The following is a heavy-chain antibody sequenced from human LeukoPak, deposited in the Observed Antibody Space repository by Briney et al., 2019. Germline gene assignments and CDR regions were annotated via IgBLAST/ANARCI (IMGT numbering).Heavy chain of an antibody. J-gene: IGHJ4*02. D-gene: IGHD3-22*01. CDR1: GFTFDNYG. CDR2: INWNGGSI. Sequence: GGSLTLSCAASGFTFDNYGLSWVRQAPGQGLEGVSGINWNGGSIGYADSVQGRFAISRDNAKNSLYLEMNRLRAEDTALYYRAKDSYDSSGYHLGFDYWGQGTLVTVSS. V-gene: IGHV3-20*04. CDR3: AKDSYDSSGYHLGFDY.